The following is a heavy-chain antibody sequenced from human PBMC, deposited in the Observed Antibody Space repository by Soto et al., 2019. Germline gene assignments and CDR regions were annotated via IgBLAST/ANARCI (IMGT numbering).Heavy chain of an antibody. CDR1: GFTFSGYW. CDR3: ARATVAGHIIGF. D-gene: IGHD6-19*01. CDR2: INTDGSST. J-gene: IGHJ4*02. V-gene: IGHV3-74*01. Sequence: GGSLRLSCAASGFTFSGYWMHWVRQTPGKGLVWVSRINTDGSSTTYADSVKGRFTISRDNAKNTLYLQMNSLRAEDTAVYYGARATVAGHIIGFWGQGTLVTVSS.